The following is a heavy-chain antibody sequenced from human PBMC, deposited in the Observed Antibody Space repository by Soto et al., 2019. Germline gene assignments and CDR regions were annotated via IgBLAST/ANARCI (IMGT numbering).Heavy chain of an antibody. CDR2: IYYSGST. J-gene: IGHJ4*02. V-gene: IGHV4-31*03. CDR3: ARAPGSGSYTDY. CDR1: GGSIISGGYY. D-gene: IGHD3-10*01. Sequence: SETLSLTCTVSGGSIISGGYYWSWIRQHPGKGLEGIGYIYYSGSTYYNPSLKGRVTVYVATFKIRLSLKLSSVTAADMAVYYCARAPGSGSYTDYWGQGTLVTVSS.